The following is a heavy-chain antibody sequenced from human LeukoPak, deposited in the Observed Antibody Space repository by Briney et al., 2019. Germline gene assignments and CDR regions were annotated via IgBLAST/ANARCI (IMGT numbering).Heavy chain of an antibody. CDR2: VSTTGGST. CDR3: VKELRPPGFFDY. J-gene: IGHJ4*02. CDR1: GFTFSGYP. V-gene: IGHV3-64D*06. Sequence: GGSLRLPCSASGFTFSGYPMHWVRQAPGKGLESVSAVSTTGGSTDYADSVKGGFTISRGNSKNVLYLQMSSLRADDTAVYYCVKELRPPGFFDYWGQGTLVTVSS. D-gene: IGHD3-10*01.